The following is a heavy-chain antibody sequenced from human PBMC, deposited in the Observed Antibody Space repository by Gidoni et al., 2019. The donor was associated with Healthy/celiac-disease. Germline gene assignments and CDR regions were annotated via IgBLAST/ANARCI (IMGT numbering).Heavy chain of an antibody. J-gene: IGHJ4*02. CDR1: GFTFSIYG. V-gene: IGHV3-30*18. Sequence: QVQLVESGGGVVQPGRSLRLSCAASGFTFSIYGKHWVRQAPGKGLEWVAVISYDGSNKYYADSVKGRFTISRDNSKNTLYLQMNSLRAEDTAVYYCAKDLNIVVVPAAPYFDYWGQGTLVTVSS. CDR2: ISYDGSNK. D-gene: IGHD2-2*01. CDR3: AKDLNIVVVPAAPYFDY.